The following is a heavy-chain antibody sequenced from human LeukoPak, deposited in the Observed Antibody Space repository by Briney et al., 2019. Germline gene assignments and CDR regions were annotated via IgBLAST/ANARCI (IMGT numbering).Heavy chain of an antibody. D-gene: IGHD6-19*01. Sequence: GGSLRLSCAASGFSFSSYSMNWVRQAPGKGLEWVSYISSSSTIYYADSVKGRFTISRDDAKNSLYLQMNSLRDEDTAVYYCASAGSGLYWGQGTLVTVSS. V-gene: IGHV3-48*02. CDR1: GFSFSSYS. J-gene: IGHJ4*02. CDR2: ISSSSTI. CDR3: ASAGSGLY.